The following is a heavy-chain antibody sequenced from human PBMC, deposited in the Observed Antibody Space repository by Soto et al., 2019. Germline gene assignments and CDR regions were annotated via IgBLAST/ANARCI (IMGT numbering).Heavy chain of an antibody. V-gene: IGHV3-15*07. J-gene: IGHJ6*02. D-gene: IGHD3-3*01. CDR2: IKSKTDGGTT. Sequence: PGGSLRLSCAASGFTFSNAWMNWVRQAPGKGLEWVGRIKSKTDGGTTDYAAPVKGRFTISRDDSKNTLYLQMNSLKTEDTAVYYCTTSLPKTIFGVVLMSYYGMGVWGQGTTVTVSS. CDR1: GFTFSNAW. CDR3: TTSLPKTIFGVVLMSYYGMGV.